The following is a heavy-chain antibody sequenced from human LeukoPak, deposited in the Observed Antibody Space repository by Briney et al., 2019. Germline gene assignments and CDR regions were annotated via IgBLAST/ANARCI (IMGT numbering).Heavy chain of an antibody. J-gene: IGHJ4*02. V-gene: IGHV1-18*01. CDR3: ARANDNYDILTGYYTDYFDY. CDR2: ISAYNGNT. CDR1: GYTFTIYG. Sequence: ASVTVSCKASGYTFTIYGISWVRQAPGQGLEWMGWISAYNGNTNYAQKLQGRVTMTTDTSTSTAYMELRSLRSDDTAVYYCARANDNYDILTGYYTDYFDYWGQGTLVTVSS. D-gene: IGHD3-9*01.